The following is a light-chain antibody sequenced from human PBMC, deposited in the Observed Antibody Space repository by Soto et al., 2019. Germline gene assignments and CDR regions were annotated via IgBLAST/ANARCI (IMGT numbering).Light chain of an antibody. J-gene: IGLJ2*01. CDR2: EVS. CDR1: SSDVGSYNL. V-gene: IGLV2-23*02. Sequence: QSALTQPASVSGSPGQSITISCTGTSSDVGSYNLVSWYQQHPGKAPKLMIYEVSKRPSGVSNRFSGSKSGNTASLTISGLQAEDEADYYCCSYAGSSTPTFGGGTKVTVL. CDR3: CSYAGSSTPT.